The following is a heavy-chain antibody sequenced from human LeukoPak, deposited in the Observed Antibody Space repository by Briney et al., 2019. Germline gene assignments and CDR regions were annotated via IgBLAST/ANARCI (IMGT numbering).Heavy chain of an antibody. Sequence: KSSETLSLTCTVSGGSISSYYWSWIRQPAGKGLEWIGRIYTSGSTNYNPSLKSRVTMSVDTSKNQFSLKLSSVTAADTAVYYCARLQSLATIAVAGTEATDFDYWGQGILVTVSS. J-gene: IGHJ4*02. CDR3: ARLQSLATIAVAGTEATDFDY. CDR1: GGSISSYY. CDR2: IYTSGST. V-gene: IGHV4-4*07. D-gene: IGHD6-19*01.